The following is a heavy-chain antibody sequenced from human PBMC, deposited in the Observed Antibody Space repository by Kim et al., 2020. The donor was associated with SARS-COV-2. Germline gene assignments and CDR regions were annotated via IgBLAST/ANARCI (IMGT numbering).Heavy chain of an antibody. D-gene: IGHD6-13*01. J-gene: IGHJ6*02. CDR3: ARVVAAADEDYYYGMDV. Sequence: VEGRFTISRDNAKNSLYLQMNSLRAEDTAVYYWARVVAAADEDYYYGMDVWGQGTTVTVSS. V-gene: IGHV3-21*01.